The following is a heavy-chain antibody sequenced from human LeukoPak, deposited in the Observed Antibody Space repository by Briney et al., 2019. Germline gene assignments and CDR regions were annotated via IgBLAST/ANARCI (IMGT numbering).Heavy chain of an antibody. Sequence: GGSLRLSCAASGFTVSNNYMSWVRQAPGKGQGWVSVIYSDGSTYYADSVKGRFTISRDNSKNMLYLQMDSLRADDTAVYYCAKAPTYGLDVWGQGTTVTVSS. CDR3: AKAPTYGLDV. CDR2: IYSDGST. V-gene: IGHV3-53*01. J-gene: IGHJ6*02. CDR1: GFTVSNNY.